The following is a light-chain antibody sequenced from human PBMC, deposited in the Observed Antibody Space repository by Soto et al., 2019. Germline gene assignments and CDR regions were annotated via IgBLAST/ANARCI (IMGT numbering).Light chain of an antibody. Sequence: QSVLTQPPSVSAAPGQKVTISCSGSSSNIGNNYVSWYQQLPGAAPKLLIYENNKRPSGIPDRFSGSKSATSATLGITGLQTGDEADYYCGTWDNSLSAGVFGGGTQLTVL. CDR2: ENN. CDR3: GTWDNSLSAGV. V-gene: IGLV1-51*02. CDR1: SSNIGNNY. J-gene: IGLJ3*02.